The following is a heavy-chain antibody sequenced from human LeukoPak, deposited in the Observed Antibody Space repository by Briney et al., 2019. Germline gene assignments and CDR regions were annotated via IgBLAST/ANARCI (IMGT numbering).Heavy chain of an antibody. V-gene: IGHV3-20*04. J-gene: IGHJ4*02. Sequence: GGSLRLSCAASGFTFDDYGMSWVRQAPGKGLEWVSGINWNGGSTGYADSVKGRFTISRDNAKNSLYLQMNSLRAEDTALYYCARLYYYDSSGLGAYWGQGTLVTVSS. CDR2: INWNGGST. CDR1: GFTFDDYG. D-gene: IGHD3-22*01. CDR3: ARLYYYDSSGLGAY.